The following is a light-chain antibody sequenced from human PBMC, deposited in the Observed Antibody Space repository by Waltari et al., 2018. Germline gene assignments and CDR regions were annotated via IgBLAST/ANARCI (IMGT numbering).Light chain of an antibody. CDR3: QQYNSVLWT. J-gene: IGKJ1*01. V-gene: IGKV1-5*03. CDR1: QSISTG. Sequence: DVQMTQYPSTLSASVGDRVTITCRASQSISTGLAWYQQKAGKAPKVLIYKAASLESGVPSRFSGSGSGTEFTLTISSLQPDDFATYYCQQYNSVLWTFGQGTKVEIK. CDR2: KAA.